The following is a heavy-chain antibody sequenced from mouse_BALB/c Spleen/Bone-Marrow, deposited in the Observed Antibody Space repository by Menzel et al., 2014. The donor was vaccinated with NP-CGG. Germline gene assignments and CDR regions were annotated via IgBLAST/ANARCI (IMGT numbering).Heavy chain of an antibody. CDR1: GYSFTGYT. Sequence: VQLKESGPELVKPGASMKISCKASGYSFTGYTMNWVKQSHGKNLEWIGLINPYNGGTSYNQKFKGKATLTVDKSSSTAYMELLSLTSEDSAAYYCARFGADGYPRFAYWGQGTLVTVSA. V-gene: IGHV1-18*01. CDR3: ARFGADGYPRFAY. J-gene: IGHJ3*01. D-gene: IGHD2-3*01. CDR2: INPYNGGT.